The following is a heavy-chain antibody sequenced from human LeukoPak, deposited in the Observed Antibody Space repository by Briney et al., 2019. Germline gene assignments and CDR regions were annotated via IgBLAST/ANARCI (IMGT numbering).Heavy chain of an antibody. CDR2: ISSSSSTI. D-gene: IGHD1-26*01. J-gene: IGHJ4*02. V-gene: IGHV3-48*04. CDR1: GFTFSSYS. CDR3: ARDPSGSYPPYFDY. Sequence: GGSLRLSCAASGFTFSSYSMNWVRQAPGKGLEWVSYISSSSSTIYYADSVKGRFTISRDNAKNSLYLQMNSLRAEDTAVYYCARDPSGSYPPYFDYWGQGTLVTVSS.